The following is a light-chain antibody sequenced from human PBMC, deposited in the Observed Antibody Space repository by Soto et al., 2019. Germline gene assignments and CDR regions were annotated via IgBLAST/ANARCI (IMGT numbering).Light chain of an antibody. Sequence: EIVMTQSPATLSVSPGERATLSCRASQSVSSNLAWYQQKPGQAPRLLIYGASPRATGIPARFSGSGSGTEVTLTISSLQSEDFAVYYCQQYNNWPWTFGQGTKVEIK. J-gene: IGKJ1*01. CDR2: GAS. V-gene: IGKV3-15*01. CDR3: QQYNNWPWT. CDR1: QSVSSN.